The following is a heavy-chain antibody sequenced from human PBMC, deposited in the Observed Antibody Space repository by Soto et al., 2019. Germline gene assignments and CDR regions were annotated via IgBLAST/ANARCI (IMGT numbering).Heavy chain of an antibody. V-gene: IGHV1-18*01. CDR1: GYTFTMSG. J-gene: IGHJ6*02. CDR3: AREVPRPYSYYGMDV. D-gene: IGHD2-21*01. Sequence: QVQSVPSGAEVKKPGASVTVSCKASGYTFTMSGISWVRQAHGQGLEWMGWISGYNGNTNTEQKFQDRVTMTTDTTKNTAYSELRSLISDETAVYYCAREVPRPYSYYGMDVWGQGTTVTVSS. CDR2: ISGYNGNT.